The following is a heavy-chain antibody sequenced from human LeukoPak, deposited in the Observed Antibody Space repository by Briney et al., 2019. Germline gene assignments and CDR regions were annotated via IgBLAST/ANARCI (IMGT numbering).Heavy chain of an antibody. Sequence: PGESLKISCEGSGYSFISYWIGWVRQMPGKGLEWMGIIYPGDSDTRYSPSFQGQVTISADKSISTAYLQWSSLKASDTAMYYCARRVTMIRGVVDYWGQGTLVTVSS. V-gene: IGHV5-51*01. CDR1: GYSFISYW. D-gene: IGHD3-10*01. CDR2: IYPGDSDT. CDR3: ARRVTMIRGVVDY. J-gene: IGHJ4*02.